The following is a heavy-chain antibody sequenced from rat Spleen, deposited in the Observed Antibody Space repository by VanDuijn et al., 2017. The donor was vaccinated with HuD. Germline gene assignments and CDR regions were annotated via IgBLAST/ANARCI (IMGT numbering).Heavy chain of an antibody. CDR1: GFSLISNS. J-gene: IGHJ2*01. CDR3: TSMMVF. D-gene: IGHD1-12*03. CDR2: IWGDEST. V-gene: IGHV2-1*01. Sequence: QVQLKESGPGLVQPSQTLSLTCTVSGFSLISNSVHWIRQPPGKGLEWMGGIWGDESTDYNSALKSRLSISRDTSKSQVFLKMNSLQTDDTSIYFCTSMMVFWGQGVMVTVSS.